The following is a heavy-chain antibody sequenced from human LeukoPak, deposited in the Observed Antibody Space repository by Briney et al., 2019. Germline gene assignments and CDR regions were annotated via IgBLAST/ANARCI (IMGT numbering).Heavy chain of an antibody. J-gene: IGHJ4*02. CDR2: IKRDGTEK. CDR3: TRLVGDRTIYDY. D-gene: IGHD1-26*01. V-gene: IGHV3-7*01. Sequence: GGSLRLSCAASTFTFNTYWMSWVRQAPGKGPEWVATIKRDGTEKYYVDPVKGRFTISRDNAKNSLYLQMNSLRVEDTAVYYCTRLVGDRTIYDYWGQGALVTVSS. CDR1: TFTFNTYW.